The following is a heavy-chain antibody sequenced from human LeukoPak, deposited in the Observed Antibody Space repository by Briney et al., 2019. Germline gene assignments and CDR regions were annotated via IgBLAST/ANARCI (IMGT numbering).Heavy chain of an antibody. Sequence: GASVKVSCKASAGTFSSYAISLVRQAPGQGLEWMGRIIPILGIANYAQKFQGRVTMTEDTSTDTAYMELSSLRSEDTAVYYCATDIRGLSGYDSLDYWGQGTLVTVSS. J-gene: IGHJ4*02. CDR2: IIPILGIA. CDR3: ATDIRGLSGYDSLDY. V-gene: IGHV1-69*04. CDR1: AGTFSSYA. D-gene: IGHD5-12*01.